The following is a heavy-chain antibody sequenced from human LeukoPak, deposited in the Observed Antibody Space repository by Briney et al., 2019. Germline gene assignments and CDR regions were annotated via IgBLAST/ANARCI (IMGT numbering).Heavy chain of an antibody. V-gene: IGHV4-34*01. D-gene: IGHD3-9*01. J-gene: IGHJ5*02. CDR1: GESFSGYY. Sequence: SETLSLTCAVYGESFSGYYWSWIRQPPGKGLEWIGEINHSGSTNNNPTLKSRVTISVDTSKTQFSLKLSSVTAADTAVYYCARRSDYDILTGYSNSRFDPWGQGTLVTVSS. CDR3: ARRSDYDILTGYSNSRFDP. CDR2: INHSGST.